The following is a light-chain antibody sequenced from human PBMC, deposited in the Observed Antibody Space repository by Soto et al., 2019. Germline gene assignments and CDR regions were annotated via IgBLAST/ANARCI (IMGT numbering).Light chain of an antibody. CDR2: WAS. CDR1: QSGLSTTNNKNY. Sequence: DNVITQSPDSLAVSLGERATINCKSSQSGLSTTNNKNYLACYQQKPGQPPKLLIYWASTRECGVPDRFSGRGSGTAFALTISSLQAEYVAVYYCQQYYDTPYTFGPGTKLEIK. CDR3: QQYYDTPYT. V-gene: IGKV4-1*01. J-gene: IGKJ2*01.